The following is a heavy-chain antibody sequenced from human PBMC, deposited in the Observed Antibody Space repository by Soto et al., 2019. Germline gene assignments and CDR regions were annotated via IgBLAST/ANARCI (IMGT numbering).Heavy chain of an antibody. J-gene: IGHJ6*02. CDR1: GGSISSYY. CDR2: IYYSGST. CDR3: ARHVPYCSETSHCAYGMDV. Sequence: QVQLQESGPGLVKPSETLSLTCTVSGGSISSYYWSWIRQPPGKGLEWIGYIYYSGSTNYNPSLKSRVTISVDTSKNQFSLKLSSVTAADTAVYYCARHVPYCSETSHCAYGMDVWGQGTTVTVSS. D-gene: IGHD2-15*01. V-gene: IGHV4-59*08.